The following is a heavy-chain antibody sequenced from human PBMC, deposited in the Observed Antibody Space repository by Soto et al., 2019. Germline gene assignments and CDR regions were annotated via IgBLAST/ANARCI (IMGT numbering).Heavy chain of an antibody. CDR3: ARSHRANKQTPIISSWYIGERRNWFDP. V-gene: IGHV4-34*01. CDR2: INHSGST. CDR1: GGSFSGYY. Sequence: SETLSLTCAVYGGSFSGYYWSWIRQPPGKGLEWIGEINHSGSTNYNPSLKSRVTISVDTSKKQFSLKLSSVTAADTAVYYCARSHRANKQTPIISSWYIGERRNWFDPWGQGTLVTVSS. J-gene: IGHJ5*02. D-gene: IGHD6-13*01.